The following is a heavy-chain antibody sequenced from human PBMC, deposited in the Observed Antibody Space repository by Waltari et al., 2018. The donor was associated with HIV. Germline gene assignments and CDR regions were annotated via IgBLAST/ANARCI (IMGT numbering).Heavy chain of an antibody. CDR3: ARTISFGGTDYFDL. D-gene: IGHD3-3*01. Sequence: QVQLQESGPGLKEPWETLSLTCTVSGGSITSRNSWSWVRQPPGKGLEWIGSITESGKTTYTASLGARLSISVDKYKNQISLRKEFVAATDTAIYYCARTISFGGTDYFDLWGPGTPVTVSA. CDR2: ITESGKT. CDR1: GGSITSRNS. J-gene: IGHJ4*02. V-gene: IGHV4-4*02.